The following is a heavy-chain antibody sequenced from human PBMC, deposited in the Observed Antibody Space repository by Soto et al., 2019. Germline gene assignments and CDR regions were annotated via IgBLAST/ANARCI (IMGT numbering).Heavy chain of an antibody. CDR1: GFTLSSSE. V-gene: IGHV3-48*03. J-gene: IGHJ3*02. D-gene: IGHD1-26*01. CDR3: ARGLEYYFKPGVFDI. CDR2: VGSSGNTK. Sequence: EVQLVESGGGLEQPGGSLRLSCAASGFTLSSSEMNRVRQAPGKGLEWVSYVGSSGNTKYYADSVKGRFTISRDNAKNSLYLQMNSLRAEDTAVYYCARGLEYYFKPGVFDIWGQGTMVTVSS.